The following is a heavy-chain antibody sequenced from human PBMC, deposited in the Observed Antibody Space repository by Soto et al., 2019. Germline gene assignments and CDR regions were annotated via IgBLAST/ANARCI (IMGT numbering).Heavy chain of an antibody. CDR3: ARNYGHAFDI. D-gene: IGHD1-7*01. Sequence: TSDTLSLTCTVSGGSLSPNYWTCIRQPPGKGLEWIAYIYYSGTATYNPSLNSRVAISLDMSKNQIPLTLSSVTAADTAVYYCARNYGHAFDIWGQGTMVTVSS. V-gene: IGHV4-59*08. J-gene: IGHJ3*02. CDR1: GGSLSPNY. CDR2: IYYSGTA.